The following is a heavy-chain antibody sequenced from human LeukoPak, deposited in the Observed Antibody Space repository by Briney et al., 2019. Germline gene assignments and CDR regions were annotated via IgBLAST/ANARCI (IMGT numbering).Heavy chain of an antibody. D-gene: IGHD5-12*01. CDR3: ARDRAGTVVATFDY. CDR1: GGTFSSYA. CDR2: IIPILGIA. J-gene: IGHJ4*02. V-gene: IGHV1-69*04. Sequence: SVKVSCKASGGTFSSYAISWVRQAPGQGLEWMRRIIPILGIANYAQKFQGRVTITADKSTSTAYMELSSLRSEDTAVYYCARDRAGTVVATFDYWGQGTLVTVSS.